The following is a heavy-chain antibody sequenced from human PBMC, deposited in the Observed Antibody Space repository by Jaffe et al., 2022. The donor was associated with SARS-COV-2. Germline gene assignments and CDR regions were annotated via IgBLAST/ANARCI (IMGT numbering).Heavy chain of an antibody. CDR1: GGSFSGYY. V-gene: IGHV4-34*01. D-gene: IGHD6-13*01. CDR2: INHSGST. Sequence: QVQLQQWGAGLLKPSETLSLTCAVYGGSFSGYYWSWIRQPPGKGLEWIGEINHSGSTNYNPSLKSRVTISVDTSKNQFSLKLSSVTAADTAVYYCARNPSLLRIAAAGTWFDPWGQGTLVTVSS. CDR3: ARNPSLLRIAAAGTWFDP. J-gene: IGHJ5*02.